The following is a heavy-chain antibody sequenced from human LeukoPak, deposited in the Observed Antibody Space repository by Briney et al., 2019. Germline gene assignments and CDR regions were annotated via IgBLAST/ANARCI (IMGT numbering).Heavy chain of an antibody. CDR2: IYYSGST. J-gene: IGHJ4*02. D-gene: IGHD1-26*01. V-gene: IGHV4-31*03. CDR3: ARCTSGARPDY. CDR1: GGSISSGGCY. Sequence: SQTLSLTCTVSGGSISSGGCYWCWIRRHPGKGLEWIGYIYYSGSTYYNPSLKSRVTISVDTSKNQFSLKLSSVTAADTAVYYCARCTSGARPDYWGQGTLVTVSS.